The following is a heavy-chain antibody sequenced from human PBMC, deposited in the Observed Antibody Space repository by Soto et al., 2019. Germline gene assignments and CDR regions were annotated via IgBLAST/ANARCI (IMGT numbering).Heavy chain of an antibody. J-gene: IGHJ6*02. CDR2: IWYDGSEK. CDR3: ARGAKNVYAMDV. Sequence: PGGSLRLSCAASGFSFSGYGMHWVRQAPGKGLEWVAVIWYDGSEKYYADSVKGRFTISRDNSKNTLFLQMNGLRVDDTAVYYCARGAKNVYAMDVWGQGTTVTVSS. D-gene: IGHD1-1*01. CDR1: GFSFSGYG. V-gene: IGHV3-33*01.